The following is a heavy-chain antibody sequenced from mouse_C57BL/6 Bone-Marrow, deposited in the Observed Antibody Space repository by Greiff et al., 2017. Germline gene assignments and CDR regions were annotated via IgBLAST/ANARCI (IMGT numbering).Heavy chain of an antibody. CDR2: INPGRGGT. J-gene: IGHJ2*01. D-gene: IGHD3-3*01. Sequence: VRLQRPGPSRVGPGPSLRVSSKVSGSAFPNSLIGGLRQGPGQGLEWVGVINPGRGGTNYNEKFKGKATLTADKSSSTAYMQLSSLTSEDSAVYFCARRGLTDYFDYWGQGTTLTVSS. V-gene: IGHV1-54*01. CDR3: ARRGLTDYFDY. CDR1: GSAFPNSL.